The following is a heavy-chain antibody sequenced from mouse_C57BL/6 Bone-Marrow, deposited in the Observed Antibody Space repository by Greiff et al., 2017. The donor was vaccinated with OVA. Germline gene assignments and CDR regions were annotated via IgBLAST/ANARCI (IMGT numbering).Heavy chain of an antibody. Sequence: QVQLQQPGTDLVKPGASVKLSCKASGYTFTSYWMHWVKQRPGQGLEWIGNINPSNGGTNYNEKFKSKATLTVDKSSSTAYMQLSSLTSEDSAVYYCGPFITTVVARERFAYWGQGTLVTVSA. V-gene: IGHV1-53*01. CDR3: GPFITTVVARERFAY. CDR1: GYTFTSYW. D-gene: IGHD1-1*01. CDR2: INPSNGGT. J-gene: IGHJ3*01.